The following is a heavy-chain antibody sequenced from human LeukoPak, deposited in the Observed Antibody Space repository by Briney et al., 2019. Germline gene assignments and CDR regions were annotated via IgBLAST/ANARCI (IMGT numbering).Heavy chain of an antibody. Sequence: GGSLRLSCAASGFTFSDYYMSWIRQAPGKGLEWVSHINSSSSYTNYADSVKGRFTISRDNAKNSLYLQMNSLRAEDTAVYYCARSRGYSYGSLDYWGQGTLVTVSS. CDR1: GFTFSDYY. CDR2: INSSSSYT. J-gene: IGHJ4*02. CDR3: ARSRGYSYGSLDY. V-gene: IGHV3-11*06. D-gene: IGHD5-18*01.